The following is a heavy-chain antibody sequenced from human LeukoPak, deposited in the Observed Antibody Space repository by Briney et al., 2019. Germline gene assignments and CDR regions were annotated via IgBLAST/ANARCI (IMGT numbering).Heavy chain of an antibody. V-gene: IGHV5-51*01. CDR3: ARNPRPERRWLPFDY. D-gene: IGHD5-24*01. J-gene: IGHJ4*02. Sequence: PGESLKISCKGSGYSFTSYWIGWVRQMPGKGLEWMGIIYPGDSDTRYSPSFQGQVTISADKSISTAYLQWSSLKASDTAMYYCARNPRPERRWLPFDYWGQGTLVTVSS. CDR1: GYSFTSYW. CDR2: IYPGDSDT.